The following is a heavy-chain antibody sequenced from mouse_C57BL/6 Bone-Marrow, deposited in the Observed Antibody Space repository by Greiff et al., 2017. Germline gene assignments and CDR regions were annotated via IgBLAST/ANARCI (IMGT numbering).Heavy chain of an antibody. D-gene: IGHD4-1*01. CDR3: SRSGPLGRSFDY. CDR2: IYPTSGRP. Sequence: QVQLQQPGAELVKPGASVKMSCKASGYTFTSYWITWVKQRPGQGLEWIGDIYPTSGRPNYNEKFKSKAILTVDTSSNPAYMQLSSLTSEVSAVLYCSRSGPLGRSFDYWGQGATLTVSS. V-gene: IGHV1-55*01. CDR1: GYTFTSYW. J-gene: IGHJ2*01.